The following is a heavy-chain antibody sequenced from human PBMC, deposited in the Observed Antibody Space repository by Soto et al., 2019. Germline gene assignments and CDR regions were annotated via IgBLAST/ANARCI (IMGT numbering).Heavy chain of an antibody. CDR2: ITPIFGTA. D-gene: IGHD2-15*01. J-gene: IGHJ6*02. Sequence: SVKVSCKASGGTFSSYAISWVRQAPGQGLEWMGGITPIFGTANYAQKFQGRVTITADESTSTAYMELSSLRSEDTAVYYCARAKPYCSGGSCYYYYGMDVWGQGTTVTVSS. CDR1: GGTFSSYA. V-gene: IGHV1-69*13. CDR3: ARAKPYCSGGSCYYYYGMDV.